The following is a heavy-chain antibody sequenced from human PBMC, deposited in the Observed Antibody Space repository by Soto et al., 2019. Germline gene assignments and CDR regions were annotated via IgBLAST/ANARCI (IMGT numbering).Heavy chain of an antibody. CDR3: ARDTSSFDFWSAPRDY. CDR1: GFTFSSYW. D-gene: IGHD3-3*01. V-gene: IGHV3-7*01. J-gene: IGHJ4*02. CDR2: IKQDGSEK. Sequence: LRLSCAASGFTFSSYWMSWVRQAPGKGLEWVANIKQDGSEKYYVDSVKGRFTISRDNAKNSLYLQMNSLRAEDTAVYYCARDTSSFDFWSAPRDYWGQGTLVTVSS.